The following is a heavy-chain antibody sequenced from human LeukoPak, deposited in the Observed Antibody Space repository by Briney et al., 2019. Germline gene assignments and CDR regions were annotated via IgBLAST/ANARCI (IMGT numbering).Heavy chain of an antibody. J-gene: IGHJ4*02. D-gene: IGHD1-26*01. CDR3: ASGVGATDFDY. V-gene: IGHV4-34*01. CDR2: INHSGST. Sequence: PSETLSLTCAVYGGSFSGYYWSWIRQPPGKGLEWIGEINHSGSTNYNPSLKSRVTISVDTSKNQFPLKLSSVTAADTAVYYCASGVGATDFDYWGQGTLVTVSS. CDR1: GGSFSGYY.